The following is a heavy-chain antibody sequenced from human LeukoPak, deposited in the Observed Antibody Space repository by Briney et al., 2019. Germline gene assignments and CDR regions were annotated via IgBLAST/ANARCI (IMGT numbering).Heavy chain of an antibody. V-gene: IGHV4-39*01. J-gene: IGHJ4*02. Sequence: SETLSLTCTVSGGSIRSSYYYWGWIRQPPGKGLEWIGSIYDGGSTYYNPSLKSRVTISVDTSKNQFSLKLNSVTAADTAVYYCASLGDKYYYDSSGLNWGQGTLVTVSS. CDR2: IYDGGST. CDR3: ASLGDKYYYDSSGLN. D-gene: IGHD3-22*01. CDR1: GGSIRSSYYY.